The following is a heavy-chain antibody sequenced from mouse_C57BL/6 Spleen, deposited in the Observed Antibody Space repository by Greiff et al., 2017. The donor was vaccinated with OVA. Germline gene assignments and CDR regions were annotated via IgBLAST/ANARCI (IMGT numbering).Heavy chain of an antibody. CDR2: ISYDGSN. CDR3: ARKGCEGFAY. J-gene: IGHJ3*01. Sequence: VQLKESGPGLVKPSQSLSLTCSVTGYSITSGYYWNWIRQFPGNKLEWMGYISYDGSNNYNPSLKNRISITRDTSKNQFFLKLNSVTTEDTATYYCARKGCEGFAYWGQGTLVTVSA. CDR1: GYSITSGYY. V-gene: IGHV3-6*01.